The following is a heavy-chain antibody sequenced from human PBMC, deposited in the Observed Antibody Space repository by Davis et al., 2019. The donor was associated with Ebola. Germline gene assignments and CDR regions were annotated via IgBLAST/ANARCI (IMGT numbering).Heavy chain of an antibody. CDR1: GYTFTNYG. CDR2: MNPHNGNT. J-gene: IGHJ5*02. CDR3: ARDRGWFGELLFSWFDP. Sequence: ASVKVSCKASGYTFTNYGITWVRQAPGQGLEWMGWMNPHNGNTNYAQNVQGRVIMTSDTATTTAYMELSSLRSEDTAVYYCARDRGWFGELLFSWFDPWGQGTLVTVSS. V-gene: IGHV1-18*04. D-gene: IGHD3-10*01.